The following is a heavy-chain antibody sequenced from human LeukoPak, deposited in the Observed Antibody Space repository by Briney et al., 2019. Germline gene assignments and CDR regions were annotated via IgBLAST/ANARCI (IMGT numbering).Heavy chain of an antibody. V-gene: IGHV1-69*01. Sequence: SVKVSCKASGGTFSSYAISWVRQAPGQGLEWMGGIIPIFGTANYAQKFQGRVTITADEPTSTAYMELSSLRSEDTAVYYCARERAHYYDSSGYYYDGYWGQGTLVTVSS. J-gene: IGHJ4*02. CDR1: GGTFSSYA. CDR2: IIPIFGTA. D-gene: IGHD3-22*01. CDR3: ARERAHYYDSSGYYYDGY.